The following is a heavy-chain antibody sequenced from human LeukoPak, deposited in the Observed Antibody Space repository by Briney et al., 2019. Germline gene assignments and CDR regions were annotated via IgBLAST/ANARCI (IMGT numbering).Heavy chain of an antibody. CDR1: GFAVSTNY. Sequence: GGSLRLSCAASGFAVSTNYLSWVRQAPGKGLEWVSVIYSDGSTYYTDSVKGRFTISRDNSKNTLYLQMNSLRPEDTAVYYCARDQRSEGYYPWGWFDPWGQGTLVTVSS. CDR2: IYSDGST. CDR3: ARDQRSEGYYPWGWFDP. J-gene: IGHJ5*02. D-gene: IGHD5-24*01. V-gene: IGHV3-66*02.